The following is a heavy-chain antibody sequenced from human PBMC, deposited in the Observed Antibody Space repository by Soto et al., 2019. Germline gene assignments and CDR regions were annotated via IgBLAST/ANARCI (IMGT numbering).Heavy chain of an antibody. CDR1: GYIFINYY. CDR2: INPNGGST. V-gene: IGHV1-46*01. D-gene: IGHD6-13*01. Sequence: QVQLVQSGAEVKKPGASVKVSCKASGYIFINYYIHWVRQAPGQGLEWIGIINPNGGSTNYAQKFRGRVTLARDTSTSTVYMDLSSLKAEDTAMYYCARDLAAGDFWGQGTLVTVSS. CDR3: ARDLAAGDF. J-gene: IGHJ4*02.